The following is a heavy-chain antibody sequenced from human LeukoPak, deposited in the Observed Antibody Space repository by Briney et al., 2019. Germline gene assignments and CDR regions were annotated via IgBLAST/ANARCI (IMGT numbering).Heavy chain of an antibody. D-gene: IGHD3-3*01. Sequence: SETLSLTCAVYGGSFSGYYWSWIRQPPGKGLEWIGEINHSGSTNYNPSLKSRVTISVDTSKNQFSLKLSSVTAADTAVYYCARVKTIFGVVSTGGDAFDIWGQGTMVTVSS. CDR2: INHSGST. J-gene: IGHJ3*02. V-gene: IGHV4-34*01. CDR3: ARVKTIFGVVSTGGDAFDI. CDR1: GGSFSGYY.